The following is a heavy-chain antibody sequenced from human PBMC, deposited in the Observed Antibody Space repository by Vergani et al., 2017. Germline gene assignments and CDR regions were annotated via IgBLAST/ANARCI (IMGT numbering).Heavy chain of an antibody. V-gene: IGHV5-10-1*01. Sequence: EVQLVESGGGLIQPGESLRISCKGSGYSFTSYWISWVRQMPGKGLEWMGRIDPSDSYTNYSPSFQGHVTISADKSISTAYLQWSSLKASDTAMYYCARHDDYVGYGMDVWGQGTTVTVSS. CDR3: ARHDDYVGYGMDV. CDR1: GYSFTSYW. J-gene: IGHJ6*02. D-gene: IGHD4-17*01. CDR2: IDPSDSYT.